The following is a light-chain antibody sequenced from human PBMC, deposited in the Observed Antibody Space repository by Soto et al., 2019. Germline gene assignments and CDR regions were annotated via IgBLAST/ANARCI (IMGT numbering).Light chain of an antibody. Sequence: PSTQTLSPGERATLSCMARQSVSSNYLAWYQQKPGQAPRLLIYGASSRATGIPDRFSGSGSGTDFTLTISRLEPEDFAVYYCQQYGRSPLAFGGGTKVDIK. CDR2: GAS. V-gene: IGKV3-20*01. CDR1: QSVSSNY. J-gene: IGKJ4*01. CDR3: QQYGRSPLA.